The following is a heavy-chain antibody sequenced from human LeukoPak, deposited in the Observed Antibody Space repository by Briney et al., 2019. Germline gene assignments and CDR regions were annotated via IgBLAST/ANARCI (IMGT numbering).Heavy chain of an antibody. CDR2: ISGSGGST. CDR3: AKDPDDYGDLDPFDY. Sequence: GGSLRLSCAASGFTFSSYAMSWVRPAPGKGLDWVSAISGSGGSTYYADSVKGRFTISRDNSKNTLYLQMNSLRAEDTAVYYCAKDPDDYGDLDPFDYWGQGTLVTVSS. D-gene: IGHD4-17*01. CDR1: GFTFSSYA. J-gene: IGHJ4*02. V-gene: IGHV3-23*01.